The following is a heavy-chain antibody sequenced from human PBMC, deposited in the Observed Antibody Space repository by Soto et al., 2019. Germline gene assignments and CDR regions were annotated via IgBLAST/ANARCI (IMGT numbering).Heavy chain of an antibody. CDR1: GFTFRDYY. D-gene: IGHD1-26*01. CDR3: ARVGTLYAMDV. Sequence: QVQLVESGGGLVKPGGYLRLSCAASGFTFRDYYMTWIRQAPGKGLEWVSYISSGGSPANDADSVKGRFTISRDNAKNSLYLKMDGLRAEDTAVYYCARVGTLYAMDVWVQGTTVTVSS. J-gene: IGHJ6*02. V-gene: IGHV3-11*06. CDR2: ISSGGSPA.